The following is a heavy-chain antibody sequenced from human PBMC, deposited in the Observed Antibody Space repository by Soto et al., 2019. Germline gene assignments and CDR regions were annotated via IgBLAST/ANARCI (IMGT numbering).Heavy chain of an antibody. V-gene: IGHV3-33*01. CDR1: GFTFSSYD. D-gene: IGHD1-1*01. CDR3: ARDNEGGYGMDV. Sequence: QVQLVESGGGVVQPGRSLRLSCAASGFTFSSYDMHWVRQAPGKGLEWVAVIWYDGSNKYYADSVKGRFTISRDNSKNTLYLQMNSLRAEDTAVYYCARDNEGGYGMDVWGQGTTVTVSS. CDR2: IWYDGSNK. J-gene: IGHJ6*02.